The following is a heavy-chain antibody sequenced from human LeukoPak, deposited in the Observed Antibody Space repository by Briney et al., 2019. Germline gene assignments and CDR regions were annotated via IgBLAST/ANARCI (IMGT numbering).Heavy chain of an antibody. CDR1: GFSVSSFG. J-gene: IGHJ4*02. CDR3: AQGFSSGWYPY. V-gene: IGHV3-23*01. D-gene: IGHD6-19*01. CDR2: ISLNGETT. Sequence: GGSLRLSCAVSGFSVSSFGMSWVRQVPGKGLEWISAISLNGETTLYADSVKGRFTISRDNSKNTLYLQLTSLRAEDTAVYYCAQGFSSGWYPYWGQGSLVSVSS.